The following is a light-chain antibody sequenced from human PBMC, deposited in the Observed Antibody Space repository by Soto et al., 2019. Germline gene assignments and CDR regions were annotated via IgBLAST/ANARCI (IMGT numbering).Light chain of an antibody. CDR3: QQSYSSPRFT. CDR2: AAS. J-gene: IGKJ3*01. Sequence: DIQMTQSPPSLSASVGDRVTITCRASQTISDYLHWYQQKPGKAPKLLIYAASNLQSGVPSRFSGSGSGRDFTLTISNLQPEDFATYYCQQSYSSPRFTFGPGTKVDIK. V-gene: IGKV1-39*01. CDR1: QTISDY.